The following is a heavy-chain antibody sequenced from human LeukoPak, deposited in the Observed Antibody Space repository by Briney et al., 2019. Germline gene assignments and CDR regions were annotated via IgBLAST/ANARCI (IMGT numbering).Heavy chain of an antibody. D-gene: IGHD4-17*01. J-gene: IGHJ4*02. Sequence: ASVKVSCKASGYTFTSYGISWLRQAPGQGLEWMGWISAYNGNTNYAQKLQGRVTMTTDTSTSAAYMELRSLRSDDTAVYYCARITVTKNSDPYYFDYWGQGTLVTVSS. CDR2: ISAYNGNT. CDR1: GYTFTSYG. V-gene: IGHV1-18*01. CDR3: ARITVTKNSDPYYFDY.